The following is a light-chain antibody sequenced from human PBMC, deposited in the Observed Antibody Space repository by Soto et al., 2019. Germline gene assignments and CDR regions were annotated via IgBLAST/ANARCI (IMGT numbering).Light chain of an antibody. J-gene: IGLJ2*01. Sequence: QSVLTQPPSASGTPGQRVTISCSGSSSNIGSNYVYWYQQLPGTAPKLLIYRNNQRPSGVPDRFSGSKSGTSASLAISGLRSEDEAEDYCAAWDDSLSVVFGGGTQVTVL. CDR3: AAWDDSLSVV. CDR1: SSNIGSNY. CDR2: RNN. V-gene: IGLV1-47*01.